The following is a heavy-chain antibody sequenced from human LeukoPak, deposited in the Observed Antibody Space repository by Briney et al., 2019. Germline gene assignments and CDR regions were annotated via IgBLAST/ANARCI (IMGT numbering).Heavy chain of an antibody. CDR1: GYTFTSYD. V-gene: IGHV1-8*01. J-gene: IGHJ4*02. CDR2: MNPNSGNT. Sequence: ASVKVSCKASGYTFTSYDVSWVRQASGQGLEWVGWMNPNSGNTGYAQNFQGRVTMTRDTSISTAYMELTSLRSEDTAIYYCARGITSDYWSQGILITVSS. CDR3: ARGITSDY.